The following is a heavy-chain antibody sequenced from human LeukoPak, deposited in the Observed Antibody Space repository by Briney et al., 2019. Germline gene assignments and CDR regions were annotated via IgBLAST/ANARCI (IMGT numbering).Heavy chain of an antibody. V-gene: IGHV1-69*02. CDR3: ARVANTINWLERYYNMDV. Sequence: SVKVSCKASAGTFSSYTISWVRQAPGQGLEWMGRIIPILGIANYAQKFQGRVTITADKSTSTAYMELSSLRSEDTAVYYCARVANTINWLERYYNMDVWGEGTTVTVSS. D-gene: IGHD1-1*01. CDR2: IIPILGIA. CDR1: AGTFSSYT. J-gene: IGHJ6*03.